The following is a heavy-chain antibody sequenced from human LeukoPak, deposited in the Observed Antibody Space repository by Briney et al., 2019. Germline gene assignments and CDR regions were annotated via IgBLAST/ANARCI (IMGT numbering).Heavy chain of an antibody. CDR3: ARVGANDAFDI. CDR1: GGSISSGGYS. V-gene: IGHV4-30-2*01. J-gene: IGHJ3*02. CDR2: IYHRGST. D-gene: IGHD5-12*01. Sequence: SETLSLTCAISGGSISSGGYSWSWIRQPPGKSLGWIGYIYHRGSTYYNPSLKSRVTISVDRSKNQFSLKLSSVTAADTAVYYCARVGANDAFDIWGQGTMVTVSS.